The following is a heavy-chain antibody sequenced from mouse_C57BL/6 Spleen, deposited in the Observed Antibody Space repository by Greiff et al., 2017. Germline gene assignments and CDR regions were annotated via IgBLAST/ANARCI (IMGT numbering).Heavy chain of an antibody. CDR2: IHPNSGST. V-gene: IGHV1-64*01. CDR1: GYTFTSYW. J-gene: IGHJ2*01. D-gene: IGHD1-1*01. Sequence: QVQLQQPGAELVKPGASVKLSCKASGYTFTSYWMHWVKQRPGQGLEWIGMIHPNSGSTNYNEKFKSKATLTVDKSSSTAYMQLSSLTSEDSAVYYCAHPDYYGSSYDYWGQGTTLTVSS. CDR3: AHPDYYGSSYDY.